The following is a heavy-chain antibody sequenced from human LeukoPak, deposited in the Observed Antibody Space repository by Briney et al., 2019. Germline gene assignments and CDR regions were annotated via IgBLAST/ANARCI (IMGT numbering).Heavy chain of an antibody. CDR2: ISGSGTST. V-gene: IGHV3-23*01. J-gene: IGHJ4*02. D-gene: IGHD6-13*01. CDR3: AKDRAQQLVLGF. Sequence: GGSLRLSCAASRFTFTSYAMGWVRPAPGKGREWISGISGSGTSTYYADSVKGRFTISRDSSKNTLYLQMNSLRAEDTAVYYCAKDRAQQLVLGFWGQGTLVTVSS. CDR1: RFTFTSYA.